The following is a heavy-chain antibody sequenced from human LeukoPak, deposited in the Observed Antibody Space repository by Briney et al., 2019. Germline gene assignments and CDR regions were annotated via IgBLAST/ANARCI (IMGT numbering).Heavy chain of an antibody. CDR1: GFSLSSCA. CDR3: AKDLLVGITKSDSLLFDD. J-gene: IGHJ4*02. D-gene: IGHD3-22*01. Sequence: GGSLRLSCAASGFSLSSCAMSWVRQAPGKGLEWVAFIRNDGSNKYHADSVKGRFTISRDNSKNTLYLQMNSLRAEDTAVYYCAKDLLVGITKSDSLLFDDWGQGTLVTVSS. V-gene: IGHV3-30*02. CDR2: IRNDGSNK.